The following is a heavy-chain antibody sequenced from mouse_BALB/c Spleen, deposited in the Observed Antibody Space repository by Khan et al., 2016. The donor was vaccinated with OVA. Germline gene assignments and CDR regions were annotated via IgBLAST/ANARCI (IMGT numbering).Heavy chain of an antibody. J-gene: IGHJ2*01. CDR1: GYTFTDYV. V-gene: IGHV9-3-1*01. CDR2: INTYTGKP. Sequence: QIQLVQSGPELKKPGETAKISCKASGYTFTDYVMNWVKQSPGKGLTWMGWINTYTGKPTYADDFKGRFAFSLVISASTASLQIISFKYEDTATYFCTRFHVGYGGHSATLTVSS. CDR3: TRFHVGY.